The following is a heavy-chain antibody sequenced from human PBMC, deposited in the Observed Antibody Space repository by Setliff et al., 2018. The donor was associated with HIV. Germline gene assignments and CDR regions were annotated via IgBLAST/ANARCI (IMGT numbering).Heavy chain of an antibody. CDR2: IKYSGNT. V-gene: IGHV4-59*01. Sequence: SETLSLTCTVSGGSISRYFWSWIRQSPGKGLEWIGYIKYSGNTNYNPSLGSRVTISVDASKNQFSLKLTSVTAADTAVYYCARMSTMGARLDFDYWGQGTLVTVTS. CDR1: GGSISRYF. J-gene: IGHJ4*02. D-gene: IGHD1-26*01. CDR3: ARMSTMGARLDFDY.